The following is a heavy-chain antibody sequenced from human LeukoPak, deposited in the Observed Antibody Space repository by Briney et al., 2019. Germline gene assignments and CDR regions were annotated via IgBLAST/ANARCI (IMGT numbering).Heavy chain of an antibody. CDR1: GFTFSSYA. J-gene: IGHJ4*02. CDR3: TTGKTYDSSAYYTRF. CDR2: ISYDGSNK. Sequence: PGGSLRLSCAASGFTFSSYAMHWVRQAPGEGLEWVAVISYDGSNKYYADSVKGRFTISRDNSKNTMYLQMNSLKTKDTAVYYCTTGKTYDSSAYYTRFWGQGTLVTVSS. V-gene: IGHV3-30*04. D-gene: IGHD3-22*01.